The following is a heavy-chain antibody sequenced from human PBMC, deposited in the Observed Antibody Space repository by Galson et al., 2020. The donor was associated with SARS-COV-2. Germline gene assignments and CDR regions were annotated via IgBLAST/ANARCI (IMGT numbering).Heavy chain of an antibody. CDR3: ARDLWQWLGDC. CDR1: GFTFSSYS. Sequence: GESLKISCAASGFTFSSYSMNWVRQAPGKGLEWVSSISSSSSYIYYADSVKGRFTISRDNAKNSLYLQMNSLRAEDTAVYYCARDLWQWLGDCWGQGTLVTVSS. CDR2: ISSSSSYI. D-gene: IGHD6-19*01. V-gene: IGHV3-21*01. J-gene: IGHJ4*02.